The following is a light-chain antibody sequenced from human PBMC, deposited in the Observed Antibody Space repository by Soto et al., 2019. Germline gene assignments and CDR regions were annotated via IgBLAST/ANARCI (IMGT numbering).Light chain of an antibody. V-gene: IGLV2-14*01. CDR1: SSDVGGYNY. J-gene: IGLJ1*01. CDR3: SSYTSSSTLVV. CDR2: EVS. Sequence: QSVLTQPASVSGSPGQSITISCTGTSSDVGGYNYVSWYQQYPGKAPKLMIYEVSNRPSGVSNRFSGSKSGNTASLTISGLQAEDEADYYCSSYTSSSTLVVFGTGTKLTVL.